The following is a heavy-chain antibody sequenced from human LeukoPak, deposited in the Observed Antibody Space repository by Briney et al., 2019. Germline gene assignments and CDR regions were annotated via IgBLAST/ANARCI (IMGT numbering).Heavy chain of an antibody. CDR1: GGSITSYY. CDR3: VRYGSGTYSTPCNY. Sequence: SETLSLTCTVSGGSITSYYWAWLRQPPGKGLEWIGYLYYSGYSKYNPSLTSRVSMSVDTSKNQFSLKLTSVTAADTAVYYCVRYGSGTYSTPCNYWGQGTLVTVSS. J-gene: IGHJ4*02. D-gene: IGHD3-10*01. V-gene: IGHV4-59*08. CDR2: LYYSGYS.